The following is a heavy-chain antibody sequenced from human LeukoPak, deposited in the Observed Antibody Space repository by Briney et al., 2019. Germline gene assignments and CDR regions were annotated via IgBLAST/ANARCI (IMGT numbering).Heavy chain of an antibody. CDR2: IYSSGSA. D-gene: IGHD4-17*01. CDR3: ARTRTYADYADF. CDR1: GGSITTYY. J-gene: IGHJ4*02. V-gene: IGHV4-59*01. Sequence: PSEILSLSCTVSGGSITTYYWSWIRQPPGKGLEWIGFIYSSGSANYNPSLMSRVTMSVDTSKNQFSLKLSSVTAADTAVYYCARTRTYADYADFWGQGTLVTVSS.